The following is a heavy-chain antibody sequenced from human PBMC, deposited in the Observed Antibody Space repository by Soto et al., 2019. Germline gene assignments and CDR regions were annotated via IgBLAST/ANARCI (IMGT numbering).Heavy chain of an antibody. J-gene: IGHJ4*02. D-gene: IGHD2-15*01. CDR2: IDPSDSYT. Sequence: PGESLKISCKGSGYSFTSYWINWVRQIPGRGLEWMGRIDPSDSYTNYSPSFQGHVIISADKSISTAYLQWSSLRASDTAMYYCATRRGGGRALRFAFWGQGAQVTVSS. CDR3: ATRRGGGRALRFAF. CDR1: GYSFTSYW. V-gene: IGHV5-10-1*01.